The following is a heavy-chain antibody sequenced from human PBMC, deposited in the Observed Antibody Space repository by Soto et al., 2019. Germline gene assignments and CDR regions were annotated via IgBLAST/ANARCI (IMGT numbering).Heavy chain of an antibody. CDR1: GYTFTSYY. Sequence: ASVKVSCKASGYTFTSYYMHWVRQAPGQGLEWMGRIIPITGIAGYAQRFQGRVTMTRNTSTSTAYMELGSLKSEDTAVYYCTRGERSSFFDFWGPGVLVTVSS. V-gene: IGHV1-8*02. CDR2: IIPITGIA. D-gene: IGHD6-6*01. CDR3: TRGERSSFFDF. J-gene: IGHJ4*02.